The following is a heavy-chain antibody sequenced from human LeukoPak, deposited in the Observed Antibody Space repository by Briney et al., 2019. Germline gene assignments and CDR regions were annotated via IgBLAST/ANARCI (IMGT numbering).Heavy chain of an antibody. CDR3: ARGRIQLWPSYSFMDV. CDR1: GFTFSSYE. V-gene: IGHV3-48*03. J-gene: IGHJ6*02. CDR2: ISSSGGTI. D-gene: IGHD5-18*01. Sequence: PGGSLRLSCAASGFTFSSYEMNWVRQAPGKGLEWVSYISSSGGTIYYADSVKGRFTISRDNAKNSLYLQMNSLRAEDTAVYYCARGRIQLWPSYSFMDVWGQGTTVTVSS.